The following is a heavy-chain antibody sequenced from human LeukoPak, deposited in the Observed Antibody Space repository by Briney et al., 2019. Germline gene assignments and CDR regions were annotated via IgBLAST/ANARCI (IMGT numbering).Heavy chain of an antibody. Sequence: SQTLSLTCTVSGVSISSGSYYWSWIRQPAGKGLEWIGRIHTSGNTNYNPSLKSRVTISVDTSKNQFSLKLSSVTAADTAVYYCARDDWFSVGFDPWGQGTLVTVSS. J-gene: IGHJ5*02. CDR2: IHTSGNT. V-gene: IGHV4-61*02. CDR1: GVSISSGSYY. CDR3: ARDDWFSVGFDP. D-gene: IGHD3-9*01.